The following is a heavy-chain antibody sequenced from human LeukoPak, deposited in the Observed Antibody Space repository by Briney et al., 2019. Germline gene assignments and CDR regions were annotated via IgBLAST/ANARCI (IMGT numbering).Heavy chain of an antibody. J-gene: IGHJ4*02. CDR3: VKDTSGTY. V-gene: IGHV3-48*01. D-gene: IGHD1-26*01. Sequence: GGSLRLSCAASGFTFSSYSMNWVRQAPGKGLEWVSYISGSSTTRSYADSVKGRFTISRDNAKNSLYLQMSSLRAEDTAISYCVKDTSGTYWGQGTLVTVSS. CDR1: GFTFSSYS. CDR2: ISGSSTTR.